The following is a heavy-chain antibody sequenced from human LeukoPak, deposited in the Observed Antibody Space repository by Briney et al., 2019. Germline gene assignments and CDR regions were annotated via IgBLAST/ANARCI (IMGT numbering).Heavy chain of an antibody. Sequence: ASVKVSCKASGYTFTGYYMHWVRQAPGQGLEWMGRINPNSGGTNYAQKFQGRVTMTRDTSISTAYMELSRLRSDDTAVYYCARLPAYYYDSSGAVHRDFDYWGQGILVTVSS. D-gene: IGHD3-22*01. CDR1: GYTFTGYY. CDR3: ARLPAYYYDSSGAVHRDFDY. J-gene: IGHJ4*02. V-gene: IGHV1-2*06. CDR2: INPNSGGT.